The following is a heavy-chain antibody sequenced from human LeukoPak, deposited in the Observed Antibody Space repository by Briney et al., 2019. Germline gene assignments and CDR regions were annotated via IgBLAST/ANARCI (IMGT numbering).Heavy chain of an antibody. CDR3: ARVGLAAALDAFDI. J-gene: IGHJ3*02. V-gene: IGHV1-2*02. CDR2: INPNSGGT. Sequence: ASVKVSCKASGYTFTGYYMHWVRQAPGQGLEWMGWINPNSGGTNYAQKFQGRVTMTRDTSISTAYMELSRLRSDDTAVYYCARVGLAAALDAFDIWGQGTTVTVSS. D-gene: IGHD6-13*01. CDR1: GYTFTGYY.